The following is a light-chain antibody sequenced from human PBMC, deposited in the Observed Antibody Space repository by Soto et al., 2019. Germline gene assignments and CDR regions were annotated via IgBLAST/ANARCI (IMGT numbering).Light chain of an antibody. V-gene: IGKV3-15*01. CDR1: QSVSSN. J-gene: IGKJ5*01. Sequence: EIVMTQSPATLSVSPGERATLSCRASQSVSSNLAWYQQKPGQAPRLLIYGASPRATGIPARFSGSGSGTAFTLTISSLQSEDFAVYYCPQYNNWPPVTFGQGTRLEIK. CDR3: PQYNNWPPVT. CDR2: GAS.